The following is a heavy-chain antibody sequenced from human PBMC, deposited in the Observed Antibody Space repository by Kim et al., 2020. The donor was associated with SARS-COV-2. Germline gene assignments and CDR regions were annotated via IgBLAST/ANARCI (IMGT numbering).Heavy chain of an antibody. V-gene: IGHV3-30*12. D-gene: IGHD3-10*01. CDR1: GFTFSSYG. CDR3: ARDSQVGELLYFLGYYYGMDV. CDR2: ISYDGSNK. J-gene: IGHJ6*02. Sequence: GGSLRLSCAASGFTFSSYGMHWVRQAPGKGLDWVAVISYDGSNKYYADSVKGRFTISRDNSKNTLYLQMNSLRAEDTAVYYCARDSQVGELLYFLGYYYGMDVWGQGTTVTVSS.